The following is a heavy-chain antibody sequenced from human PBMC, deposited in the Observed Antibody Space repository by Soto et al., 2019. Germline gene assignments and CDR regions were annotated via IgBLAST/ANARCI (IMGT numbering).Heavy chain of an antibody. V-gene: IGHV4-34*01. CDR3: PIGYALNWHAPHY. CDR1: GGSFSGFY. D-gene: IGHD4-17*01. CDR2: INHIGIT. J-gene: IGHJ4*02. Sequence: QVPLQHGGAGLLKHSEILSLTCAITGGSFSGFYSTWIRQPPGKGLEWIGEINHIGITHYNPSLKSRVTISLDTSKSQFSLNLSSVPAADTAVNYCPIGYALNWHAPHYWCQGAVVTVSS.